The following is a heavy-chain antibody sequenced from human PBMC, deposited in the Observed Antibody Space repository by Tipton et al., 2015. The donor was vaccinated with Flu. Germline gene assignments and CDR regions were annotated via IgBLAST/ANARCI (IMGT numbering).Heavy chain of an antibody. CDR2: IYHSGST. V-gene: IGHV4-4*09. Sequence: TLSLTCTVSGGSISSYYWSWIRQPPGKGLEWIGNIYHSGSTLYNPSLKSRVTISVDTSKNQFSLKLSSVTAADTAAYYCARGDGYNFDYWGQGTLVTVSS. D-gene: IGHD5-24*01. CDR3: ARGDGYNFDY. J-gene: IGHJ4*02. CDR1: GGSISSYY.